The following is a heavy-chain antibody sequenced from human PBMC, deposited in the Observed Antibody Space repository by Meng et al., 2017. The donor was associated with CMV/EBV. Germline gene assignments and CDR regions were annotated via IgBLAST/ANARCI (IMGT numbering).Heavy chain of an antibody. CDR2: IYYSGST. Sequence: QVQLQESGPGLVKPSATLSLTCTVSGGSISSYYWSWIRQPPGKGLEWIGYIYYSGSTNYNPSLKSRVTISVDTSKNQFSLKLSSVTAADTAVYYRARMTPSRFDPWGQGTLVTVSS. D-gene: IGHD2-2*01. J-gene: IGHJ5*02. V-gene: IGHV4-59*01. CDR1: GGSISSYY. CDR3: ARMTPSRFDP.